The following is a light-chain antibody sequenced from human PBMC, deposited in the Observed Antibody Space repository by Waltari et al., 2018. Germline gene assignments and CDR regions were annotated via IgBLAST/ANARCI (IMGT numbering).Light chain of an antibody. J-gene: IGLJ3*02. V-gene: IGLV3-25*03. CDR3: QSADSSGTWV. Sequence: SYELTQPPSVSVSPGQTATITCSGDALPKQFAHWYHQKPGQAPVVVIYKATGRTSGIPERFSGSSSGTTVTLTINGVQAEDEADYYCQSADSSGTWVFGGGTKLTVL. CDR1: ALPKQF. CDR2: KAT.